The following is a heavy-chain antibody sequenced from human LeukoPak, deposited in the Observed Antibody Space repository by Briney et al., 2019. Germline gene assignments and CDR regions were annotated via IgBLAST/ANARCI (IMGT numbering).Heavy chain of an antibody. V-gene: IGHV4-39*07. Sequence: SETLSLTCTVSGASISSSTDYWGWIRQPPGKGLEWIGEINHSGSTNYNPSLKSRVTISVDTSKNQFSLKLSSVTAADTAVYYCARPGYSSGRPWVWGQGTLVTVSS. J-gene: IGHJ4*02. D-gene: IGHD6-19*01. CDR3: ARPGYSSGRPWV. CDR2: INHSGST. CDR1: GASISSSTDY.